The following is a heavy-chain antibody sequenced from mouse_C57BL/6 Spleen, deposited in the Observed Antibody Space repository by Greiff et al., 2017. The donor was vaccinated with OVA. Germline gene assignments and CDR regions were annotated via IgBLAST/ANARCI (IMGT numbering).Heavy chain of an antibody. CDR1: GFTFSSYA. V-gene: IGHV5-4*01. J-gene: IGHJ2*01. CDR2: ISDGGSYT. D-gene: IGHD2-12*01. Sequence: EVQLVESGGGLVKPGGSLKLSCAASGFTFSSYAMSWVRQTPEKRLEWVATISDGGSYTYYPDNVKGRFTISRDNAKNNLYLQMSHLKSEDTAMDYCAREDDEEGFDYWGQGTTLTVSS. CDR3: AREDDEEGFDY.